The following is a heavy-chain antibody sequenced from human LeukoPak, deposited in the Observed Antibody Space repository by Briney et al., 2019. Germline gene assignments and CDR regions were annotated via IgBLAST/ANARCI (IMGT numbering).Heavy chain of an antibody. CDR3: ARLLTSPDAFDI. CDR1: GGSISSSSYY. V-gene: IGHV4-39*01. Sequence: SETLSLTCTVSGGSISSSSYYWGWIRQPPGKGLEWIGSIYYSGSTYYNPSLKSRVTISVDTSKNQFSLKLSSVTAADTAVYYCARLLTSPDAFDIWGQGTMVTVSS. D-gene: IGHD2-2*01. J-gene: IGHJ3*02. CDR2: IYYSGST.